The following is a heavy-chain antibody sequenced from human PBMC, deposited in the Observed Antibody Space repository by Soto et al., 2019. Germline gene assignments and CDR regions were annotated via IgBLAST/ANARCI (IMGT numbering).Heavy chain of an antibody. D-gene: IGHD2-2*01. CDR3: ARVYCSSTGCYPAPMDV. V-gene: IGHV1-3*01. J-gene: IGHJ6*03. Sequence: QVQLVQSGAEVKKPGASVKVSCKASGYTFTSYAMHWVRQAPGQRLEWMGWINAGNGNTKYSQKFQGRVTITRDTSASTAYMELSSLRSEDTAVYYCARVYCSSTGCYPAPMDVWGKGTTVTVPS. CDR1: GYTFTSYA. CDR2: INAGNGNT.